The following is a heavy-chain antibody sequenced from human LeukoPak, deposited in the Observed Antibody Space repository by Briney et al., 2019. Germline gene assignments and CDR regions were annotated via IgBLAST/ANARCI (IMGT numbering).Heavy chain of an antibody. Sequence: SETLSLTCTVSGGSISSSSSYWGWVRQSPGKGLEWIGSLHYSGRAYYGPSLKSRVTISGDTSKNQFSLRLNSVTAADTAVYYCARLPTTALVSDFWGQGTLVTVTS. J-gene: IGHJ4*02. CDR1: GGSISSSSSY. D-gene: IGHD2-21*02. CDR2: LHYSGRA. CDR3: ARLPTTALVSDF. V-gene: IGHV4-39*01.